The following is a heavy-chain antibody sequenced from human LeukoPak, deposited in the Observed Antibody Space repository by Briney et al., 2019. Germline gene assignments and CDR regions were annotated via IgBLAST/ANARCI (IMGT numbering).Heavy chain of an antibody. CDR2: IKDDGRQK. V-gene: IGHV3-7*03. Sequence: PGGSLRLSCAASGFTFSSYWMGWVRQAPGKGLEWVANIKDDGRQKYYVDSVKGRFTISRDNAKNSLSLQMNSLRAEDTAVYYCARVTAVAGFDHWGQGTLVTVSS. J-gene: IGHJ4*02. D-gene: IGHD6-19*01. CDR3: ARVTAVAGFDH. CDR1: GFTFSSYW.